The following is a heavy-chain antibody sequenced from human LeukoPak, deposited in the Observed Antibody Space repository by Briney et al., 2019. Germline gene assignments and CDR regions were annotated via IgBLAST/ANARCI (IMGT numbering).Heavy chain of an antibody. Sequence: GALRLSCAASGFTFSSYAMSWVRQAPGKGLEWVSAISGSGGSTYYADSVKGRFTISRDNSKNTLYLQMNSLRAEDTAVYYCAKYCGYSSSWYKLGFDYWGQGTLVTVSS. CDR2: ISGSGGST. V-gene: IGHV3-23*01. CDR1: GFTFSSYA. J-gene: IGHJ4*02. CDR3: AKYCGYSSSWYKLGFDY. D-gene: IGHD6-13*01.